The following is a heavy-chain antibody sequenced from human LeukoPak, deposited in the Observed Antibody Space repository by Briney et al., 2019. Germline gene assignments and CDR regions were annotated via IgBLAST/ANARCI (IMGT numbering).Heavy chain of an antibody. CDR1: GFTVSSNY. D-gene: IGHD3-22*01. Sequence: GGSLRLSCAASGFTVSSNYMSWVRQAPGKGLEWFSVIYGGGSTYYADSVKGRFSTSSTTSKNAVYLQMNSLRAEDTAVYYCARAQFYHDSSTYGPDYWGQGALVTVSS. J-gene: IGHJ4*02. CDR3: ARAQFYHDSSTYGPDY. CDR2: IYGGGST. V-gene: IGHV3-53*04.